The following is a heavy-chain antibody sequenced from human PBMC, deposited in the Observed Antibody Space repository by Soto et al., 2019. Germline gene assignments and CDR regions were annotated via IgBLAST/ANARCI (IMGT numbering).Heavy chain of an antibody. V-gene: IGHV4-34*01. CDR1: GGSFSGYY. D-gene: IGHD2-2*01. CDR2: INRSGST. CDR3: ARVGSSTSTDAFDI. Sequence: QVQLQQWGAGLLKPSETLSLTCAVYGGSFSGYYWSWIRQPPGKGLEWIGEINRSGSTNYNPSLKRRVTISVDTSKNQFSLKLSSVTAADTAVYYCARVGSSTSTDAFDIWGQGTMVTVSS. J-gene: IGHJ3*02.